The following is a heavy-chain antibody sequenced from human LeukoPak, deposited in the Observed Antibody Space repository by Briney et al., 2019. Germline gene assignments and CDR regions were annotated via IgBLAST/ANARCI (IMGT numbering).Heavy chain of an antibody. J-gene: IGHJ4*02. CDR2: IYYSGST. Sequence: SQTLSLTCTVSGGSISSGGYYWSWIRQPPGKGLEWIGYIYYSGSTNYNPSLKSRVTISVDTSKNQFSLKLSSVTAADTAVYYCARNSSVGATTKGFDYWGQGTLVTVSS. CDR3: ARNSSVGATTKGFDY. CDR1: GGSISSGGYY. D-gene: IGHD1-26*01. V-gene: IGHV4-61*08.